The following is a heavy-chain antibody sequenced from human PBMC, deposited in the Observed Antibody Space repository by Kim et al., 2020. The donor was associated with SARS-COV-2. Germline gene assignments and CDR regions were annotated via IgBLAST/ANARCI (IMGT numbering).Heavy chain of an antibody. J-gene: IGHJ3*01. CDR3: AGDYNSVLTGAFDV. D-gene: IGHD3-22*01. CDR1: GFTFGNYA. V-gene: IGHV3-9*01. Sequence: GGSLRLSCAASGFTFGNYAMHWVRQAPGKGLEWVSGVSSNNTNVAYADSVKGRFTISRDDATSSLFLEMHGLRTEDTALYFCAGDYNSVLTGAFDVWGQGTMVTVSS. CDR2: VSSNNTNV.